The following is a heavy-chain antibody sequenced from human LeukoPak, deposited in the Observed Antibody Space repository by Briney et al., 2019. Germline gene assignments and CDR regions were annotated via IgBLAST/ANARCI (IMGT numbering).Heavy chain of an antibody. V-gene: IGHV1-18*01. D-gene: IGHD1-26*01. CDR2: ISGYNGNT. CDR1: GFTFNTYG. J-gene: IGHJ4*02. CDR3: AIIVLSSGFDY. Sequence: GASLKLSCTTSGFTFNTYGMDWVRQAPGQGLERLACISGYNGNTDYEQKFQGRFALTADTSTSTAYMKLRSLRSDDTATYYCAIIVLSSGFDYWGQGTLVTVSS.